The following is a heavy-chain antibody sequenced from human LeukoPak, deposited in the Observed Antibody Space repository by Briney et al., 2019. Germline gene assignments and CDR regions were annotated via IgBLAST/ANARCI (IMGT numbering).Heavy chain of an antibody. CDR3: ASSGYYYYGMDV. V-gene: IGHV4-39*07. Sequence: SETLSLTCTVSGGSISSSSYYWGWIRQPPGTGLEWIGSIYYSGSTYYNPSLKSRVTISVDTSKNQFSLKLSSVTAADTAVYYCASSGYYYYGMDVWGQGTTVTVSS. J-gene: IGHJ6*02. CDR2: IYYSGST. CDR1: GGSISSSSYY.